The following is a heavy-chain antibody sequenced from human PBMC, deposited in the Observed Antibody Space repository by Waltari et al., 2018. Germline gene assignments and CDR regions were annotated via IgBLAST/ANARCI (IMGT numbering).Heavy chain of an antibody. J-gene: IGHJ5*02. V-gene: IGHV4-4*07. Sequence: QVQLQESGPGLVKPSETLSLTCTVSGGSISSYYWSWIRQPAGKGLGWIGRIYTSGSTNYNPSLKSRVTMSVDTSKNQFSLKLSSVTAADTAVYYCARDIEYYYGSGSYYPENWFDPWGQGTLVTVSS. CDR3: ARDIEYYYGSGSYYPENWFDP. CDR1: GGSISSYY. CDR2: IYTSGST. D-gene: IGHD3-10*01.